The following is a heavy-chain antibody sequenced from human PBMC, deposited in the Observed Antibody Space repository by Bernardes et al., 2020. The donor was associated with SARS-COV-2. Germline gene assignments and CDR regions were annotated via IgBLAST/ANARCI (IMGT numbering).Heavy chain of an antibody. D-gene: IGHD3-10*01. CDR2: NNTNTGNP. J-gene: IGHJ4*02. CDR1: VYTFTSYA. Sequence: ASVKVSCKVSVYTFTSYAMNWVRQPPGQGLEWMGWNNTNTGNPTYAQGFTGRFVFPLHTPFSTAYLQISSLKAEDTAVYYCAREFGTPTDYWGQGTLVTDSS. CDR3: AREFGTPTDY. V-gene: IGHV7-4-1*02.